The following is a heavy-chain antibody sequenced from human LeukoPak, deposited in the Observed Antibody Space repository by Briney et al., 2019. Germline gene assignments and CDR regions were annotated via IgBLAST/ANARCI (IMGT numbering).Heavy chain of an antibody. CDR3: ARGGYSYGYWSFDY. V-gene: IGHV4-59*01. CDR1: GGSISSYC. J-gene: IGHJ4*02. CDR2: IYYSGGT. D-gene: IGHD5-18*01. Sequence: SETLSLTCTVSGGSISSYCWSWIRQPPGKGLEWIGYIYYSGGTNYNPSLKSRVTISVDTSKNQFSLKLSSVTAADTAVYYCARGGYSYGYWSFDYWGQGTLVTVSS.